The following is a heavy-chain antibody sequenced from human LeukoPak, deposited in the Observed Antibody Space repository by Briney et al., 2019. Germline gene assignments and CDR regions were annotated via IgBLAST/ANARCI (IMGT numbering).Heavy chain of an antibody. Sequence: SVKVSCKASGGTFSSYAISWVRQAPGQGPEWMGGIIPIFGTANYAQKFQGRVTITTDESTSTAYMELSSLRSEDTAVYYCARFVGGYYNSFDYWGQGTLVTVSS. CDR2: IIPIFGTA. CDR3: ARFVGGYYNSFDY. J-gene: IGHJ4*02. CDR1: GGTFSSYA. V-gene: IGHV1-69*05. D-gene: IGHD3-9*01.